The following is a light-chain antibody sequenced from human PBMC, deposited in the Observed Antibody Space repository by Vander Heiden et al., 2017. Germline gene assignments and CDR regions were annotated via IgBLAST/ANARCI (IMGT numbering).Light chain of an antibody. CDR3: QQYNSYPYT. CDR2: DAS. Sequence: DIQLTQSPSTLSASVGDRVTITCRSTPSISSGLAWYQQHPGKAPQLLIYDASSLESGVPSRFSGSASGTEFTLTISSLQPDDFATYYRQQYNSYPYTFGQGTKLEIK. J-gene: IGKJ2*01. CDR1: PSISSG. V-gene: IGKV1-5*01.